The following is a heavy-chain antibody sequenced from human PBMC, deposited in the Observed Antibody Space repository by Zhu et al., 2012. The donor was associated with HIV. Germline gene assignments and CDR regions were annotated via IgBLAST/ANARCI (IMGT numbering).Heavy chain of an antibody. D-gene: IGHD5-12*01. J-gene: IGHJ4*02. V-gene: IGHV4-39*07. CDR3: ARRREDIVATGFDY. CDR2: IYYSGST. Sequence: QVQLQESGPGLVKPSETLSLTCTVSGGSISSSSYYWGWIRQPPGKGLEWIGSIYYSGSTYYNPSLKSRVTISVDTSKNQFSLKLSSVTAADTAVYYCARRREDIVATGFDYWGQGTLVTVSS. CDR1: GGSISSSSYY.